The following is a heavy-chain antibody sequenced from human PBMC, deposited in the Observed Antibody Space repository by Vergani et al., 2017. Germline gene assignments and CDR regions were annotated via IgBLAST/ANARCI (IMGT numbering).Heavy chain of an antibody. CDR3: AGPQGTSSYYYGGFDD. CDR2: ISSVGGST. D-gene: IGHD3-22*01. V-gene: IGHV3-23*01. Sequence: EVQLLEPGGGLVQPGGSLRLPCAAFGSPFSTYAMTWVRQAPGKGLEWVSTISSVGGSTYYADSVKGRFTISRDNSKNTLSLQMNSLTAEDTAIYYCAGPQGTSSYYYGGFDDWGQGILVTVSS. J-gene: IGHJ4*02. CDR1: GSPFSTYA.